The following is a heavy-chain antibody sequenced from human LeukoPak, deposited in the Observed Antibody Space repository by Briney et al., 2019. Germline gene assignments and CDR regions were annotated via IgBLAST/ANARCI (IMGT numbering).Heavy chain of an antibody. V-gene: IGHV4-34*01. CDR1: GGSFSGYY. D-gene: IGHD2-2*01. J-gene: IGHJ5*02. CDR2: INHSGST. Sequence: SETLSLTCAVYGGSFSGYYWSWIRQPPGKGLEWIGEINHSGSTNYNPSLKSRVTISVDTSKNQFSLKLSSVTAADTAVYYCATLVPATALGTNSGDWFDPWGQGTLVTASS. CDR3: ATLVPATALGTNSGDWFDP.